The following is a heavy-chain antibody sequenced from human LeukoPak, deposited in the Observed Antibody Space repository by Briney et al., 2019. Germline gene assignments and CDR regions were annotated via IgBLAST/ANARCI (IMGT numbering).Heavy chain of an antibody. D-gene: IGHD4-17*01. CDR3: ARGDFGETNTAFDI. J-gene: IGHJ3*02. CDR2: MNPNSGKT. V-gene: IGHV1-8*03. CDR1: GYTFTSYG. Sequence: GASVKVSCKASGYTFTSYGISWVRQAPGQGLEWMGWMNPNSGKTNYAQKLQGRVTFSRNTSLSVAYMELSGLRSEDAAVYFCARGDFGETNTAFDIWGQGTMVAVSS.